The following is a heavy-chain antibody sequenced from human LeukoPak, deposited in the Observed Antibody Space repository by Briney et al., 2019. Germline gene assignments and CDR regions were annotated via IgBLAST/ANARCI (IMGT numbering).Heavy chain of an antibody. D-gene: IGHD1/OR15-1a*01. V-gene: IGHV3-7*03. J-gene: IGHJ6*04. Sequence: GGSLRLSCAVSGFPFSNSWMYWVRQAPGKGLEGVANINKDGGGISYVDSVKGRFIISRGNARNSLYLQMNSLRVEDTAVYFCAGGNSMDVWGKGTAVTVSS. CDR2: INKDGGGI. CDR1: GFPFSNSW. CDR3: AGGNSMDV.